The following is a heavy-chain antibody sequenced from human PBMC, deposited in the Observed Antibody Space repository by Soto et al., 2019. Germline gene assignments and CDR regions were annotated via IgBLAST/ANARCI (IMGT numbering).Heavy chain of an antibody. Sequence: PGGSLRLSCAASGFTVSSNYMSWVRQAPGKGLEWVSVIYSGGSTYYADSVKERFTISRDNSKNTLYLQINSLRAEDTAVYYCARVETEQGXDVWGHGTTVTXSX. J-gene: IGHJ6*01. CDR1: GFTVSSNY. CDR3: ARVETEQGXDV. V-gene: IGHV3-53*01. CDR2: IYSGGST.